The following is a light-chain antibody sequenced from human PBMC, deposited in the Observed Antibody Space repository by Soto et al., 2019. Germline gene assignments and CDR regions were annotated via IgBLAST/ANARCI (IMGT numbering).Light chain of an antibody. Sequence: DIQMTQSPSTLSASVGDRVTITCRASQSISSWLAWYQQKPGKAPKLLIYDASSLEGGVPSRFSGSGSGTEFTLTISSLQPDDFATCYCQQYNSYSTWTFGQGTKVDIK. CDR1: QSISSW. V-gene: IGKV1-5*01. CDR3: QQYNSYSTWT. J-gene: IGKJ1*01. CDR2: DAS.